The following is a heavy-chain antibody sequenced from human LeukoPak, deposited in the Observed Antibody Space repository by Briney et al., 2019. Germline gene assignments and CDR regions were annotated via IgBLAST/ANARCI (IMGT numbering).Heavy chain of an antibody. V-gene: IGHV4-59*01. CDR1: GGSISGYY. J-gene: IGHJ2*01. Sequence: SETLSLTCTVSGGSISGYYWSRLRQPPGKGLEWIGYIFYSGSTDYNPSLKSRVTISVDTPKNQFSLDLSSVTAADTAVYYCARVLSGYYPWYFDLWGRGTLVTVSS. CDR2: IFYSGST. D-gene: IGHD3-22*01. CDR3: ARVLSGYYPWYFDL.